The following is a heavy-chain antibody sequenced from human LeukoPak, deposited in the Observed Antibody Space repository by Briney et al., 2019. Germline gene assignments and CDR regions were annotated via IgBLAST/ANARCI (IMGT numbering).Heavy chain of an antibody. CDR1: GFTFSSYA. V-gene: IGHV3-23*01. CDR3: AKGIVGADTYYFDY. CDR2: ISGSGGST. J-gene: IGHJ4*02. Sequence: PGGSLRLSCAASGFTFSSYAMSWVRQAPGKGLEWVSAISGSGGSTYYADSVKGRFTISRDNSKNTLYLQMNSLRAEDTAVYYRAKGIVGADTYYFDYWGQGTLVTVSS. D-gene: IGHD1-26*01.